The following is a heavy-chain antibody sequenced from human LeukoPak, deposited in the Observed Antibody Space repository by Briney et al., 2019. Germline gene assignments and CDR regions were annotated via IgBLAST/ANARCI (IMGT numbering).Heavy chain of an antibody. CDR2: ISWNSGSI. Sequence: SGGSLRLSCAASGFTFDDYAMHWVRQAPGKGLEWVSGISWNSGSIGYGDSVKGRFTISRDNAKNSLYLQMNSLRAEDTALYYCAKDSGYQTMYYYYMDVWGKGTTVTVSS. CDR1: GFTFDDYA. CDR3: AKDSGYQTMYYYYMDV. V-gene: IGHV3-9*01. J-gene: IGHJ6*03. D-gene: IGHD2-2*01.